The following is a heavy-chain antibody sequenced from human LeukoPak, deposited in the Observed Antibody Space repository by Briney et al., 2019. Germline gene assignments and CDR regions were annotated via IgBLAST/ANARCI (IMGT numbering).Heavy chain of an antibody. CDR2: IIPIFGTA. CDR3: ARDFDPPLGGDSDNYYYYYMDV. CDR1: GGTFSSYA. V-gene: IGHV1-69*05. D-gene: IGHD2-21*02. J-gene: IGHJ6*03. Sequence: SVKVSCKASGGTFSSYAISWVRQAPGQGLEWMGGIIPIFGTANYAQKFQGRVTITTDESTSTAYMELSSLRSEDTAVYYCARDFDPPLGGDSDNYYYYYMDVWGKGTTVTVSS.